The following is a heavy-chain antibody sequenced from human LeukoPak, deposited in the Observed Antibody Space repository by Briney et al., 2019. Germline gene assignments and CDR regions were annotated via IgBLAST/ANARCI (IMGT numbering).Heavy chain of an antibody. V-gene: IGHV1-2*02. CDR1: GYTFTGYY. CDR2: INPNSGGT. Sequence: GASVKVSCKASGYTFTGYYMHWVRQAPGQGLEWMGWINPNSGGTNYAQKFQGRVTMTRDTSISTAYMELSRLRSDDTAVYYCARAITIFGVVIINPDAFDIWGQGTMVTVSS. J-gene: IGHJ3*02. D-gene: IGHD3-3*01. CDR3: ARAITIFGVVIINPDAFDI.